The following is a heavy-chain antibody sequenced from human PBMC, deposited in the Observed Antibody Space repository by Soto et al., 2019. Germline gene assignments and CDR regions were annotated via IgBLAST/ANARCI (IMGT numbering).Heavy chain of an antibody. CDR3: AREVVPATVDFYYYYIDF. V-gene: IGHV4-31*03. CDR1: CGCISSGDYY. Sequence: QVQLQESGPGLVKPSQTLSLTCTVSCGCISSGDYYWNWIRQLPGKGLEWIGYIEHSGSSFYNPSLKGRVALALDSSKNQFSLKLNSVTAADTAVYYCAREVVPATVDFYYYYIDFWGKGTTVTVSS. D-gene: IGHD2-2*01. J-gene: IGHJ6*03. CDR2: IEHSGSS.